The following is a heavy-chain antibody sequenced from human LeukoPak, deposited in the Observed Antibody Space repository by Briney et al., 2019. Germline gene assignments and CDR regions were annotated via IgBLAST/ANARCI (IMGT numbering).Heavy chain of an antibody. V-gene: IGHV3-30*19. CDR1: GFTFSSYG. D-gene: IGHD6-19*01. J-gene: IGHJ3*02. CDR2: ISYDGSSK. CDR3: ARDCGVYWYSSGGDAFDI. Sequence: GGSLRLSCAASGFTFSSYGMHWVRQAPGKGLEWVAIISYDGSSKYYADSVKGRFTISRDNSKNTLYLQMNSLRAEDTAVYYCARDCGVYWYSSGGDAFDIWGQGTMVTVSS.